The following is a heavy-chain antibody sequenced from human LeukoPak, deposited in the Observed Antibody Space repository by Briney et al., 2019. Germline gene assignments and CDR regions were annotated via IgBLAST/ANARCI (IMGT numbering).Heavy chain of an antibody. CDR1: GFTFSSYW. V-gene: IGHV3-74*01. Sequence: GGSLRLSCAASGFTFSSYWMHWVRQAPGKGLVWVSRINSDGSSTSYADSVKGRFTISRDNAKNTLYLQMNSLRAEDTAVYYCARDRGYDFWSGYYEGRYFDYWGQGTLVTVSS. CDR3: ARDRGYDFWSGYYEGRYFDY. J-gene: IGHJ4*02. D-gene: IGHD3-3*01. CDR2: INSDGSST.